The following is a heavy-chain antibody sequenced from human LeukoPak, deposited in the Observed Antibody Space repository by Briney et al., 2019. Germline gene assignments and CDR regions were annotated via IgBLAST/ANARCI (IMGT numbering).Heavy chain of an antibody. D-gene: IGHD5-18*01. CDR2: ISGSGGST. Sequence: GGSLRLSCAASGFTFSSYAMSWVRQAPGKGLEWVSAISGSGGSTYYADSVKGRFTIPRDNSKNTLYLQMNSLRAEDTAVYYCAKVSSSNGYSYGNGLDYWGQGTLVTVSS. V-gene: IGHV3-23*01. J-gene: IGHJ4*02. CDR1: GFTFSSYA. CDR3: AKVSSSNGYSYGNGLDY.